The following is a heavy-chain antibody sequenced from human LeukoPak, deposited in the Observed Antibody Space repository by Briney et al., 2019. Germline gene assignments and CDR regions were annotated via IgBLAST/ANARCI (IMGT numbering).Heavy chain of an antibody. V-gene: IGHV3-53*01. CDR3: AKDLDYYDSSGYPMGGYFDY. CDR1: GFTVSSNY. CDR2: IYSGGST. Sequence: PGGSLRLSCAASGFTVSSNYMSWVRQAPGKGLEWVSVIYSGGSTYYADSVKGRFTISRDNSKNTLYLQMNSLRAEDTAVYYCAKDLDYYDSSGYPMGGYFDYWGQGTLVTVSS. D-gene: IGHD3-22*01. J-gene: IGHJ4*02.